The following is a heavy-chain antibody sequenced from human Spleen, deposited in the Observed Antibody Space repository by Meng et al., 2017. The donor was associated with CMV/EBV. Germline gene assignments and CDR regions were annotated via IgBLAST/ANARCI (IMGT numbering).Heavy chain of an antibody. CDR2: ICYSGST. CDR3: ARWDGQLYYFDY. J-gene: IGHJ4*02. Sequence: SETLSFTCTVSGGSISSSVYCWGWIRQPPGKGLEWIGSICYSGSTYYNPSLKSRVTTSLDTSKNQFSLKLTSVTAAETAVYYCARWDGQLYYFDYWGQGTLVTVSS. D-gene: IGHD5-24*01. V-gene: IGHV4-39*07. CDR1: GGSISSSVYC.